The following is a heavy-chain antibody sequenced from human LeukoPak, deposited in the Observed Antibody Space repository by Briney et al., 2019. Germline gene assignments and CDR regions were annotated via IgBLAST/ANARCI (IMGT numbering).Heavy chain of an antibody. CDR1: GFTFSRYG. V-gene: IGHV3-33*08. CDR3: ARETTTLDY. D-gene: IGHD1-26*01. J-gene: IGHJ4*02. Sequence: PGGSLRLSCAASGFTFSRYGMHWVRQAPGKGLEWVAVIWYDGSNKFYADSVKGRFTISRDNSKNTLYLQMNSLRSEDTAVYYCARETTTLDYWGQGTLVTVSS. CDR2: IWYDGSNK.